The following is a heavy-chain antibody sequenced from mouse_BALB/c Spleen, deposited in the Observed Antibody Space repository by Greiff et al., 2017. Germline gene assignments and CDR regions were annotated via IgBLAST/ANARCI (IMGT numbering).Heavy chain of an antibody. CDR2: ISNGGGST. D-gene: IGHD2-1*01. J-gene: IGHJ3*01. CDR1: GFTFSSYT. Sequence: EVHLVESGGGLVQPGGSLKLSCAASGFTFSSYTMSWVRQTPEKRLEWVAYISNGGGSTYYPDTVKGRFTISRDNAKNTLYLQMSSLKSEDTAMYYCAAYGNFAWFAYWGQGTLSLSLQ. CDR3: AAYGNFAWFAY. V-gene: IGHV5-12-2*01.